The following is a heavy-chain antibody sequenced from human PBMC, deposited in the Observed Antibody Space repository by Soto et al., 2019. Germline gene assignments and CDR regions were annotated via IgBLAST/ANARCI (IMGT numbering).Heavy chain of an antibody. Sequence: SETLSLTCAVSGGSISSGGYSCSWIRQPPGKGLEWIGYISYSGSTSYNPSLKSRLIISVDTSQNQVSLKLASVTAADTAVYYCLTQGFGPLHGLVDVWGQGTTVTVSS. CDR1: GGSISSGGYS. D-gene: IGHD3-10*01. V-gene: IGHV4-61*08. J-gene: IGHJ6*02. CDR3: LTQGFGPLHGLVDV. CDR2: ISYSGST.